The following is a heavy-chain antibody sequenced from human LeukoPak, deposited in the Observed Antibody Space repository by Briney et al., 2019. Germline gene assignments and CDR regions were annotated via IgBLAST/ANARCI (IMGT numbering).Heavy chain of an antibody. CDR3: ARVFYYDSSGYFAWDAFDI. CDR1: GGSFSGYY. J-gene: IGHJ3*02. Sequence: SETLSLTCAVYGGSFSGYYWSWIRQPPGKGLEWIGEINHSGSTNYNPSLKSRVTISVDTSKNQFSLKLSSVTAADTAEYYCARVFYYDSSGYFAWDAFDIWGQGTTVTVSS. V-gene: IGHV4-34*01. CDR2: INHSGST. D-gene: IGHD3-22*01.